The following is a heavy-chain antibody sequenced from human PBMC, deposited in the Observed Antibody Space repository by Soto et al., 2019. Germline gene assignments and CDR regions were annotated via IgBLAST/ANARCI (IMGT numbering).Heavy chain of an antibody. CDR2: VSPYNGNT. V-gene: IGHV1-18*01. CDR1: GYTFSTYG. Sequence: ASVKVSCKVFGYTFSTYGLSWVRQAPGQGLEWMGWVSPYNGNTYYAPGLQGRVTMTTDTSTNTAYMPLRSLRSDDTAIYYCVRGGILEANRPYYYYGLDVWGQGTPVTSP. D-gene: IGHD1-1*01. CDR3: VRGGILEANRPYYYYGLDV. J-gene: IGHJ6*02.